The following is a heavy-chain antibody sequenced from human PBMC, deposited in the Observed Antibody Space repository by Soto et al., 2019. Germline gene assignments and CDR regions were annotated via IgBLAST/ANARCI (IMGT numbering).Heavy chain of an antibody. CDR3: ARDELEYSSSWDYYYYYGMDV. CDR1: GFTFSSYA. J-gene: IGHJ6*02. CDR2: ISYDGSNK. Sequence: QVQLVESGGGVVQPGRSLRLSCAASGFTFSSYAMHWVRQAPGKGLEWVAVISYDGSNKYYADSVKGRFTISRDNSKNTLYLQMNSLRAEDTAVYYCARDELEYSSSWDYYYYYGMDVWGQGTTVTVSS. D-gene: IGHD6-13*01. V-gene: IGHV3-30-3*01.